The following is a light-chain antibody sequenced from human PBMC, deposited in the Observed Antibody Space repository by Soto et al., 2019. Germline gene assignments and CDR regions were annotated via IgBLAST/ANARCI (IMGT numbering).Light chain of an antibody. J-gene: IGKJ2*01. V-gene: IGKV1-39*01. CDR3: QQSDSTPYT. CDR2: DAS. CDR1: QTISTS. Sequence: DIQMTQSPSSLSASVGDRVTITCRASQTISTSLNWYQQKPGKATRLLIYDASSLLSGVPSRFSGSGSGTDFTLNIASLQPEDFSTYYCQQSDSTPYTFGQGTKVEI.